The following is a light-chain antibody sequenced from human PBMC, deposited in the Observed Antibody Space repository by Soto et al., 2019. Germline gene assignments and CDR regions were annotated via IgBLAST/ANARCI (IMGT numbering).Light chain of an antibody. V-gene: IGLV3-21*02. J-gene: IGLJ1*01. Sequence: YEPTQPPSVWIAPGHTSRMTCKGNNIGRENGHGYQQRPGQAPVLVLYDDSDRPSGIPERFSGSNSGNTANMTISRVEDGDEADYYCQVWDSSSDQLSVFGTGTKV. CDR2: DDS. CDR1: NIGREN. CDR3: QVWDSSSDQLSV.